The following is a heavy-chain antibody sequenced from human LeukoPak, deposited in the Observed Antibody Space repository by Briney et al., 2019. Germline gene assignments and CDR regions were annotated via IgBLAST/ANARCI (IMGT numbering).Heavy chain of an antibody. CDR1: GGSITSSSHY. CDR3: ARHDPFQY. CDR2: VHYTGNT. J-gene: IGHJ4*02. V-gene: IGHV4-39*01. Sequence: SETLSLTCTVSGGSITSSSHYWGWIRQPPGMGLEWVGSVHYTGNTYYNSSLSSRITISVDTSSNQFSLRLNSVTAADTALYYCARHDPFQYWGQGALVTVTS.